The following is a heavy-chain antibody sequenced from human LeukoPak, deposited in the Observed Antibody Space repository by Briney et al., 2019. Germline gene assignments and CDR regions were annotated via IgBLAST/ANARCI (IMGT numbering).Heavy chain of an antibody. J-gene: IGHJ4*02. CDR3: ARGRKRGDFWSGPPSLDY. D-gene: IGHD3-3*01. CDR1: GFTFSSYG. CDR2: IWYGGSNK. Sequence: HLGGSLRLSCAASGFTFSSYGVHWVRQAPGKGLGWVAVIWYGGSNKYYADSVKGRFTISRDNSKNTLYLQMNSLRAEDTAVYYCARGRKRGDFWSGPPSLDYWGQGTLVTVSS. V-gene: IGHV3-33*01.